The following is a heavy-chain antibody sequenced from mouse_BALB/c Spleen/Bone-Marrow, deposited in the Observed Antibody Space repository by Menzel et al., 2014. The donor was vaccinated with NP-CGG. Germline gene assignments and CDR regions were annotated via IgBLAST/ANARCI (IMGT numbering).Heavy chain of an antibody. D-gene: IGHD3-1*01. CDR3: ARVGFSFDY. Sequence: QVQLQQSGAELVRPGSSVKISCKASGYAFSTYWMNWVKQRPGQGLEWIGQIYPGDGDTNYNGKFKGKATLTADRSSSTASMQLSSLTSEDSAVYFCARVGFSFDYWGQGTTLIVSS. CDR2: IYPGDGDT. V-gene: IGHV1-80*01. J-gene: IGHJ2*01. CDR1: GYAFSTYW.